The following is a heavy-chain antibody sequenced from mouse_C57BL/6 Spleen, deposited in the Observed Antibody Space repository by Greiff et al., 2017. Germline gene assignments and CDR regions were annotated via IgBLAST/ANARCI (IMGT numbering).Heavy chain of an antibody. V-gene: IGHV1-82*01. CDR3: ARTAQALYAMDY. CDR1: GYAFSSSW. CDR2: IYPGDGDT. D-gene: IGHD3-2*02. Sequence: VQLQESGPELVKPGASVKISCKASGYAFSSSWMNWVKQRPGKGLEWIGRIYPGDGDTNYNGKFKGKATLTADKSSSTAYMPLSSLTSEDSAVYFCARTAQALYAMDYWGQGTSVTVSS. J-gene: IGHJ4*01.